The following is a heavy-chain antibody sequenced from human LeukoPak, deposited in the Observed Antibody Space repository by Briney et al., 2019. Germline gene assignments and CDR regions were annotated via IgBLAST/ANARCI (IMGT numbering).Heavy chain of an antibody. D-gene: IGHD3-10*01. J-gene: IGHJ4*02. CDR1: GFTFSDDY. V-gene: IGHV3-23*01. CDR2: ISGSGDST. Sequence: PGGSLRLSCAASGFTFSDDYMSWVRQAPGKGLEWVSAISGSGDSTYYADSVKGRFTISRDNSKNTLYLQMNSLRAEDTAVYYCAKKHYFGSGSYEYWGQGTLVTVSS. CDR3: AKKHYFGSGSYEY.